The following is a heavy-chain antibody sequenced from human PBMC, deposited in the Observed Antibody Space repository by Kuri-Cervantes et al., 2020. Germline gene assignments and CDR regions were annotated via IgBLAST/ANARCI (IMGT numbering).Heavy chain of an antibody. Sequence: GGSLRLSCAASGLIFSSYAMAWVRQATGKGLEWVSAVGTAGDTYYPGSVKGRFTISRDNAMNSQSLQMHILRAEDTAVYYCARGIAPTPGMDVWGQGTTVTVSS. CDR3: ARGIAPTPGMDV. CDR2: VGTAGDT. V-gene: IGHV3-13*01. CDR1: GLIFSSYA. J-gene: IGHJ6*02. D-gene: IGHD2-21*01.